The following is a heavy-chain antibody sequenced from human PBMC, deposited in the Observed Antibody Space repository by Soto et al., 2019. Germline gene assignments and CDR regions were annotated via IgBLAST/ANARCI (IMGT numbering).Heavy chain of an antibody. D-gene: IGHD4-17*01. V-gene: IGHV3-30*18. CDR1: GFTFSSYG. Sequence: QVQLVESGGGVVQPGRSLRLSCAASGFTFSSYGMHWVRQAPGKGLEWVAVISYDGSNKYYADSVKGRFTISRDNSKNTLYLQMNSLRAEDTAVYYCAKLPRPYGDHAWDWFDPWGQGTLVTVSS. CDR2: ISYDGSNK. J-gene: IGHJ5*02. CDR3: AKLPRPYGDHAWDWFDP.